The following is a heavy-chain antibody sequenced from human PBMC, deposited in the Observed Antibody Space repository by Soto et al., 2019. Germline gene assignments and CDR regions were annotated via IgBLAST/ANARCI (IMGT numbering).Heavy chain of an antibody. D-gene: IGHD3-9*01. V-gene: IGHV4-59*08. CDR1: GGSISSYY. CDR3: AALGPEGYFDWLPYYYSTDV. Sequence: PSETLSLTCTVSGGSISSYYWSWIRQRPGKGLEWIGYIYYSGSTNYNPSLKSRVTISVDTSKNQFSLKLSSVAAADTAVYYCAALGPEGYFDWLPYYYSTDVWGKGTTVTVSS. J-gene: IGHJ6*03. CDR2: IYYSGST.